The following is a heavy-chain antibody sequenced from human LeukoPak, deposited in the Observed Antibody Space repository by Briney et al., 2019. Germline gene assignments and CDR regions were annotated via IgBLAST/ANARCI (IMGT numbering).Heavy chain of an antibody. D-gene: IGHD4-23*01. Sequence: TGGSPRLSCAASGFTVSSNYMSWVRQAPGKGLEWVSVIYSGGRTYYADSVKGRFTISRDNSKNTLYLQMNSLRAEDTAVYYCARLGNSGYYFDYWGQGTLVTVSS. CDR1: GFTVSSNY. CDR3: ARLGNSGYYFDY. J-gene: IGHJ4*02. CDR2: IYSGGRT. V-gene: IGHV3-53*01.